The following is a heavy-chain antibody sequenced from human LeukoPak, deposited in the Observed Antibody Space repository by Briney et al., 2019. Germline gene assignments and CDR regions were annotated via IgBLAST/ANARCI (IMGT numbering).Heavy chain of an antibody. J-gene: IGHJ5*02. CDR2: INHSGST. CDR3: ASALGYCSGGSCYGPKNWFDP. Sequence: SETLSLTCAVYGGSFSGYYWSWIRQPPGKWLEWIGEINHSGSTNYNPSLKSRVTISVDTSKNQFSLKLSSVTAADTAVYYCASALGYCSGGSCYGPKNWFDPWGQGTLVTVSS. CDR1: GGSFSGYY. V-gene: IGHV4-34*01. D-gene: IGHD2-15*01.